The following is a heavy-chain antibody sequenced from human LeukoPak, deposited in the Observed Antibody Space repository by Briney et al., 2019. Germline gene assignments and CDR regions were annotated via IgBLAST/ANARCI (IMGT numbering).Heavy chain of an antibody. CDR1: GGSISSYY. D-gene: IGHD5-24*01. J-gene: IGHJ4*02. Sequence: SETLSLTCTVSGGSISSYYWSWIRQPPGKGLEWIGYIFDTGSTNYNPSLKSRVTISIDTSKDQFSLRLSSVTAADTAVYYCARHGVGYSIDYWGQGTLVTVSS. CDR3: ARHGVGYSIDY. CDR2: IFDTGST. V-gene: IGHV4-59*08.